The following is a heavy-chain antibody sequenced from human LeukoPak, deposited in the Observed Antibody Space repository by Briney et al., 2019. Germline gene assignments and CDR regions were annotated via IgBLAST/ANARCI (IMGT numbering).Heavy chain of an antibody. CDR3: ASTGFNGYNSFDY. D-gene: IGHD5-24*01. CDR1: GFTVSSNY. CDR2: IYSGGST. J-gene: IGHJ4*02. Sequence: GGSLRLSCAASGFTVSSNYMSWVRQAPGKGLEWVSVIYSGGSTYYADSVKGRFTISRDNSKNTLYLQMNSLRAEDTAVYYCASTGFNGYNSFDYWGQGTLVTVSS. V-gene: IGHV3-53*01.